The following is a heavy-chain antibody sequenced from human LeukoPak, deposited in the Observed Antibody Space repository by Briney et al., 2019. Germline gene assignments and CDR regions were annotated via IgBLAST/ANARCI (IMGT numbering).Heavy chain of an antibody. J-gene: IGHJ4*02. CDR1: GFTFSSND. D-gene: IGHD1-26*01. CDR3: ARDGWVDY. V-gene: IGHV3-21*01. Sequence: GRCLRLSFAASGFTFSSNDTKWVSQAPGKGLEWVSSISSSSNYIHYADSVKGRFTISRDNAKNSLYLQMNSLRAEDTALYYCARDGWVDYWGQGTLVTVSS. CDR2: ISSSSNYI.